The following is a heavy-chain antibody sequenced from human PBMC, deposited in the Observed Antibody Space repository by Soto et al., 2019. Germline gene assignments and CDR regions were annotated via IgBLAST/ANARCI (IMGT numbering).Heavy chain of an antibody. Sequence: EVQLVESGGGLVQPGRSLRLSCAASGFTFDDYAIHWVRQGPGRGLEWVAGISWNGASIGYADSVKGRFTISRDNAKNSLHLQMNSLRSEDTALYYCANLPLYGSGFDCWGQGTLVTVSS. CDR2: ISWNGASI. D-gene: IGHD3-10*01. CDR1: GFTFDDYA. V-gene: IGHV3-9*01. CDR3: ANLPLYGSGFDC. J-gene: IGHJ4*02.